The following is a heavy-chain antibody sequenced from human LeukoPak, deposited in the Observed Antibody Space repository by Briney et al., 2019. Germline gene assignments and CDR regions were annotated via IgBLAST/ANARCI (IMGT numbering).Heavy chain of an antibody. Sequence: WGRQAPGXXXEXMGIINPSGGSTSYAQKFQGRVTMTRDTSTSTVYMELSSLRSEDTAVYYCARDYGSYYWDYWGQGTLVTVSS. D-gene: IGHD1-26*01. CDR2: INPSGGST. V-gene: IGHV1-46*01. J-gene: IGHJ4*02. CDR3: ARDYGSYYWDY.